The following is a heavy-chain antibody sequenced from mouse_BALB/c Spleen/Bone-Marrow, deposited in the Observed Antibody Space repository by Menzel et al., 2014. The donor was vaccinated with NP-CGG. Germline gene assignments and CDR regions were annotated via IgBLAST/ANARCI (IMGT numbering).Heavy chain of an antibody. CDR1: GHSCTGYY. J-gene: IGHJ1*01. D-gene: IGHD1-1*01. V-gene: IGHV1S34*01. Sequence: LVKTGASVKISCKASGHSCTGYYMHWVKQSHGKRREWIGYISCYNGATSYNQKFKGKATFTVDTSSSTAYMPFNSLTSEDSAVYYCATGSSYWYLDVWGAGTTVTVSS. CDR2: ISCYNGAT. CDR3: ATGSSYWYLDV.